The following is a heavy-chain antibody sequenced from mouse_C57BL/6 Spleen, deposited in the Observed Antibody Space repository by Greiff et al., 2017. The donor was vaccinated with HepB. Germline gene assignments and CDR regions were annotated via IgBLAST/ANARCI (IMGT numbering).Heavy chain of an antibody. V-gene: IGHV1-64*01. Sequence: VQLQQPGAELVKPGASVKLSCKASGYTFTSYWMHWVKQRPGQGLEWIGMIHPNSGSTNYNEKFKSKATLTVDKSSSTAYMQRSSLTSEDSAVYYCARHGLRRGYFDYWGQGTTLTVSS. CDR2: IHPNSGST. D-gene: IGHD3-1*01. J-gene: IGHJ2*01. CDR3: ARHGLRRGYFDY. CDR1: GYTFTSYW.